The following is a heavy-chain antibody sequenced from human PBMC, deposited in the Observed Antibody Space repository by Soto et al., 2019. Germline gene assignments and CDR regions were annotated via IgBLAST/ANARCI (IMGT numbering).Heavy chain of an antibody. V-gene: IGHV3-23*01. Sequence: EVHILQSGGGLEQPGGSLRLSCAASGFTFSNYAMSWIRQAPGKGLEWVSTIRETGNTYYADSVRGRFATSRDNSENTLYLQMSSLRAEDTAVYYCAKQQMGVIRALDYWGQGTLVIVSS. D-gene: IGHD1-26*01. CDR3: AKQQMGVIRALDY. J-gene: IGHJ4*02. CDR2: IRETGNT. CDR1: GFTFSNYA.